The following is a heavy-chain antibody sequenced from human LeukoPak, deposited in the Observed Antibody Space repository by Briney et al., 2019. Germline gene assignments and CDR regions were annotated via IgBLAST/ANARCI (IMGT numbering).Heavy chain of an antibody. CDR2: INPNSGGT. Sequence: GASVKVSCKASGYTFTGYYMHWVRQAPGHGLEWMGWINPNSGGTNYAQKFQGRVTMTRDTSISTAYMELSRLRSDDTAVYYCARDRCSSTSCFPFDYWGQGTLVTVSS. CDR1: GYTFTGYY. CDR3: ARDRCSSTSCFPFDY. V-gene: IGHV1-2*02. J-gene: IGHJ4*02. D-gene: IGHD2-2*01.